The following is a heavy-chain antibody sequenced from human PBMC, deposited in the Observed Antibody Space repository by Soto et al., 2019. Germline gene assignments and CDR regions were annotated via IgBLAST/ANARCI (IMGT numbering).Heavy chain of an antibody. V-gene: IGHV3-43*01. J-gene: IGHJ4*02. CDR1: GFTFDDYT. CDR3: AKDFYYYDSSGPFDY. Sequence: EVQLVESGGVVVQPGGSLRLSCAASGFTFDDYTMHWVRQAPGKGLEWVSLISWDGGSTYYADSVKGRFTISRDNSKNSLYLQMNSMRTEDTALYYCAKDFYYYDSSGPFDYWGQGTLVTVSS. D-gene: IGHD3-22*01. CDR2: ISWDGGST.